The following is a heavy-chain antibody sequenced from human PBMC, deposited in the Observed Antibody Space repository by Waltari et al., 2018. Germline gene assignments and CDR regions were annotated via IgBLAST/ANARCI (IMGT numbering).Heavy chain of an antibody. J-gene: IGHJ4*02. CDR3: ASGTATVSFEF. Sequence: EVQLVESGGDLIQPGGSLRLSCAASGLVVSRSFVAWVRQAPGKGLEWGSIRYRGGDTHFADSVKGRFTISRDDSRNTVYRQMNSLRAEDAALYYCASGTATVSFEFWGQGTQVTVSS. V-gene: IGHV3-53*01. D-gene: IGHD1-1*01. CDR1: GLVVSRSF. CDR2: RYRGGDT.